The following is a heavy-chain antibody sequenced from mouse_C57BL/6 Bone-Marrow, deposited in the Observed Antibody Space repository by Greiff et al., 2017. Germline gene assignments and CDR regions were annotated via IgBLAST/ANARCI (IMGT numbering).Heavy chain of an antibody. CDR3: SKQLSAMDY. Sequence: EVKLVESGGGLVKPGGSLKLSCAASGFTFSDYGMAWVRQAPRKGPEWVALLSNLAYSNYYADPVTGRFTISSENAKITLYLDMSRLRSEDTAMYYGSKQLSAMDYWGQGTSVTVSS. CDR1: GFTFSDYG. V-gene: IGHV5-15*01. CDR2: LSNLAYSN. J-gene: IGHJ4*01.